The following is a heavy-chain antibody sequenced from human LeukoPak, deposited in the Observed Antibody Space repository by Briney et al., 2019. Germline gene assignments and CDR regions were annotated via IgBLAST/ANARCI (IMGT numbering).Heavy chain of an antibody. V-gene: IGHV5-51*01. CDR3: ARQRGAYCGGDCYGPLGY. D-gene: IGHD2-21*02. J-gene: IGHJ4*02. Sequence: GESLKISCKGSGYSFSSYWIGWLRQTPGKGLEWMGIIYPGDSDIRYSPSFQGQVTISADKSISTAYLQWSSLKASDTAMYYCARQRGAYCGGDCYGPLGYWGQGTLVTVSS. CDR2: IYPGDSDI. CDR1: GYSFSSYW.